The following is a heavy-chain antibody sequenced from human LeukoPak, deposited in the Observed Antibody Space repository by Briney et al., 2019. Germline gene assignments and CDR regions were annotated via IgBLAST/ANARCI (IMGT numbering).Heavy chain of an antibody. CDR2: IIPILGIA. Sequence: GASVKVSCKASGGTFSSYAISWVRQAPGQGLEWMGRIIPILGIANYAQKFQGRVTITADKSTSTAYMELSSLRSEDTAVYYCARDIVVKGIAHDYWGQGTLVTVSS. V-gene: IGHV1-69*04. D-gene: IGHD6-13*01. CDR1: GGTFSSYA. J-gene: IGHJ4*02. CDR3: ARDIVVKGIAHDY.